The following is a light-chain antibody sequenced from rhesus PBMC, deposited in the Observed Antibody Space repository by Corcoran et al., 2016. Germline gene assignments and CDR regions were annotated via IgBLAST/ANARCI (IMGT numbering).Light chain of an antibody. CDR3: QQYNNWNT. J-gene: IGKJ4*01. CDR1: QSVSSY. V-gene: IGKV3S9*01. Sequence: EIVMTQSPATLSLSPGERATLSCRASQSVSSYVAWYQQKPEQAPRLLSYGASSRATGVPDWFSGSGSGTDFTLIISSLEPEDVGVYFCQQYNNWNTFGGGTKVELK. CDR2: GAS.